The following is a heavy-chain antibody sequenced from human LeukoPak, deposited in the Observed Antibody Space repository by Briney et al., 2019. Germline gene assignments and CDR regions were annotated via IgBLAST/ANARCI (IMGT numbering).Heavy chain of an antibody. CDR1: GASISSYY. V-gene: IGHV4-59*01. D-gene: IGHD2/OR15-2a*01. CDR2: PYYAGDT. Sequence: SETLSLTCTVSGASISSYYWAWIRQPPAKGLEWIGYPYYAGDTYCNPSLRSRVIISLDTSKNQFSLNLNSATAADTAVYYCARERGPNCNKDCLFDPWGQGTLVTVSS. CDR3: ARERGPNCNKDCLFDP. J-gene: IGHJ5*02.